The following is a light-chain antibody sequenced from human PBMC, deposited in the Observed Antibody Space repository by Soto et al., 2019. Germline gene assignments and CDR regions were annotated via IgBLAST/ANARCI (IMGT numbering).Light chain of an antibody. J-gene: IGKJ4*01. CDR1: QSVSSN. V-gene: IGKV3-15*01. CDR3: QQYKNWPPPLT. Sequence: EIVMTQSPATLSVSPGERATLSCRASQSVSSNLAWYQQKPGQAPRLLIYGASTRATGIPARFSGSGSGTEFTLTISSLQSEDFAVYSCQQYKNWPPPLTFGGGTKVEIK. CDR2: GAS.